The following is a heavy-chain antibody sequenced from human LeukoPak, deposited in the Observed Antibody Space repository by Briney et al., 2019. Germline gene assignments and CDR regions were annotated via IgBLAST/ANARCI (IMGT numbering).Heavy chain of an antibody. CDR3: ARDYCSGGRCYSVDY. V-gene: IGHV3-48*04. J-gene: IGHJ4*02. CDR1: GFTFSSYS. Sequence: PGGSLRLSCAASGFTFSSYSLNWVRQAPGKGLEWVSYITSSSSSIYYEDSVKGRFTISRDNAKNSLYLQMNSLRAEDTAMYYCARDYCSGGRCYSVDYWGQGTLVTVSS. D-gene: IGHD2-15*01. CDR2: ITSSSSSI.